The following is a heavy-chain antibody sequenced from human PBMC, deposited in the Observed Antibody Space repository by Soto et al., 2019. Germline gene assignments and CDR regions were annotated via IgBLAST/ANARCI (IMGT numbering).Heavy chain of an antibody. CDR3: ARSLEFIRYTPFDP. V-gene: IGHV1-69*01. Sequence: QVQLVQSGAEVKKPGSSVKDSCKASGGTFSSYAISWVRQAPGQGLEWMGGIIPIFGTANYAQKFQGRVTITADESTSTAYMELSSLRSEDTAVYYCARSLEFIRYTPFDPWGQGTLVTVSS. CDR2: IIPIFGTA. CDR1: GGTFSSYA. J-gene: IGHJ5*02. D-gene: IGHD3-9*01.